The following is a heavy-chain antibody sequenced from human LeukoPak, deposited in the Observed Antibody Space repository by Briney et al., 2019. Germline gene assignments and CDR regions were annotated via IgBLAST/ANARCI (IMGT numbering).Heavy chain of an antibody. V-gene: IGHV1-8*01. CDR3: ARGGLPYDYVWGSYRPPGDY. D-gene: IGHD3-16*02. J-gene: IGHJ4*02. CDR1: GYTFTIYD. Sequence: GASVKVSCKASGYTFTIYDINWVRQATGQGLEWMGWMNPNSGNTGYAQKFQGRVTMTRNTSISTAYMELSSLRSEDTAVYYCARGGLPYDYVWGSYRPPGDYWGQGTLVTVSS. CDR2: MNPNSGNT.